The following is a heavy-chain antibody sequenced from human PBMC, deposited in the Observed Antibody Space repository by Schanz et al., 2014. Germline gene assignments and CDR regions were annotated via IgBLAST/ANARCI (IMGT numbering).Heavy chain of an antibody. CDR1: GGNFSSST. V-gene: IGHV1-18*01. J-gene: IGHJ6*02. Sequence: QVQLVQSGAEVKKPGSSVKVSCKASGGNFSSSTLTWVRQAPGQGLEWMGWISVYHGHTNYAEKVHGRVTMTTDTSTSTAYMELRSLISDDTAVYYCVRDAGWAFGDYHGMDVWGQGTSVTVSS. D-gene: IGHD3-10*01. CDR3: VRDAGWAFGDYHGMDV. CDR2: ISVYHGHT.